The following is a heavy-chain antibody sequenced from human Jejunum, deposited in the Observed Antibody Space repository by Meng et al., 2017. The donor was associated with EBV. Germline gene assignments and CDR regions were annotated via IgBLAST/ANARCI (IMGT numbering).Heavy chain of an antibody. Sequence: VQLVHCGAEMTMPGASVTVSCEASGYTCINYLQHWVRQAPGQSPEWMGWVIAANGNTKYSQRFQGRVTINVDTSASKAYLEVSRLRSEDTAVYYCARGQRQGYCHGGSCPLEDWGQGTLVTVSS. CDR1: GYTCINYL. CDR2: VIAANGNT. CDR3: ARGQRQGYCHGGSCPLED. J-gene: IGHJ4*02. D-gene: IGHD2-15*01. V-gene: IGHV1-3*01.